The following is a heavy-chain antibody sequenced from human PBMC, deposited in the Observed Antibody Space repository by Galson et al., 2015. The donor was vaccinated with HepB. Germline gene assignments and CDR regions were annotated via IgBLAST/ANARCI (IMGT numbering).Heavy chain of an antibody. CDR3: ATAVNYDSGIFDF. CDR1: GYNFTNYW. CDR2: IHPVDSDT. Sequence: QSGAEVKKPGKSLSISCQASGYNFTNYWIAWVRQMPGRGLEWMGSIHPVDSDTRYGPSFQGPGTLSADKSKRTAYLQWSSLKASDTAIYYCATAVNYDSGIFDFWGQGTPVTVSS. V-gene: IGHV5-51*01. D-gene: IGHD3-10*01. J-gene: IGHJ4*02.